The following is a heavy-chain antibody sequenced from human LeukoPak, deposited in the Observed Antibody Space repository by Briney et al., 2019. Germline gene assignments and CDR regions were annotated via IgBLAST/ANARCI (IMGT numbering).Heavy chain of an antibody. J-gene: IGHJ6*03. D-gene: IGHD1-26*01. CDR3: ARVAGSAVMRGAKLSEKKGPMDV. Sequence: PSETLSLTCTVSGGSISSSSYYWGWIRQPPGKGLEWIGSIYYSGSTYYNPSLKSRVTISVDTSKNQFSLKLSSVTAADTAVYYCARVAGSAVMRGAKLSEKKGPMDVWGKGTTVTVSS. CDR1: GGSISSSSYY. CDR2: IYYSGST. V-gene: IGHV4-39*07.